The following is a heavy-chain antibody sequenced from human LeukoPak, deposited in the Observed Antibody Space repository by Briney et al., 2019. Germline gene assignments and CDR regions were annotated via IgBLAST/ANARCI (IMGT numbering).Heavy chain of an antibody. D-gene: IGHD3-3*01. CDR1: GASISNYY. Sequence: SETLSLTCTVSGASISNYYWNWIRQPVGKGLEWIGRIYTSGSTNYNPSLKSRVTISVDTSKNQFSLKLSSVTAADTAVYYCARRTYDFWSGYYGSDAFDIWGQGTMVTVSS. CDR2: IYTSGST. V-gene: IGHV4-4*07. J-gene: IGHJ3*02. CDR3: ARRTYDFWSGYYGSDAFDI.